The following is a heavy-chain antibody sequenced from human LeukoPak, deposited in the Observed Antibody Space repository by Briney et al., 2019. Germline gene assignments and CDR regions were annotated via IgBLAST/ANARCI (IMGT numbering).Heavy chain of an antibody. CDR2: IYPGDSDT. Sequence: KPGESLEISCEASGYTFSNQWIGWVRQMPGKGLEWMGIIYPGDSDTRYSPSFQGQVTISVDKSVTTTYLQWHSLKASDTAMYYCARTGHHYGSGSHYAFDLWGQGTMVTVSS. CDR1: GYTFSNQW. V-gene: IGHV5-51*01. J-gene: IGHJ3*01. CDR3: ARTGHHYGSGSHYAFDL. D-gene: IGHD3-10*01.